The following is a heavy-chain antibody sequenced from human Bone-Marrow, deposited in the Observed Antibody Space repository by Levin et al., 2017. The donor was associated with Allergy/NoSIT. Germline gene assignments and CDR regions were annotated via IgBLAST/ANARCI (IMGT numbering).Heavy chain of an antibody. Sequence: GGSLRLSCAASGFTVSSNHMSWVRQAPGKGLEWVSLIYSGGRGYYADSVRGRFTISRDNSKNTLYLQLNSLRAEDSAVYYCAIYGSGNDYSAFDIWGQGTMVTVSS. CDR3: AIYGSGNDYSAFDI. D-gene: IGHD3-10*01. J-gene: IGHJ3*02. V-gene: IGHV3-53*01. CDR2: IYSGGRG. CDR1: GFTVSSNH.